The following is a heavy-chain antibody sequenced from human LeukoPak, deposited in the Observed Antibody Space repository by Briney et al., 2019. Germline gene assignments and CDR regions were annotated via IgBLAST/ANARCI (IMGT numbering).Heavy chain of an antibody. CDR1: GFTFSHFG. CDR2: IWSDATNQ. Sequence: GTSLRLSCETSGFTFSHFGMHWVRQAPGKGLEWGAVIWSDATNQYYADSVRGRFTISRDNFRRTVSLEMNSLRAEDTAVYYCAKDAQKRFDYSNPLEHCGQGSLVIVSS. V-gene: IGHV3-33*06. J-gene: IGHJ5*02. CDR3: AKDAQKRFDYSNPLEH. D-gene: IGHD4-11*01.